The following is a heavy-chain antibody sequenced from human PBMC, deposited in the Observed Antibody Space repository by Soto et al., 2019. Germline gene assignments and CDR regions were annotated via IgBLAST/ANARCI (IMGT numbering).Heavy chain of an antibody. CDR1: GGTISSYY. D-gene: IGHD2-15*01. Sequence: SETLYLTCTVSGGTISSYYWSWIRPPTGKGLEWIGYIYYSGSTNYNPSLKSRVTISVDTSKNQFSLKLSSVTAADTAVYYCAREGGYCSGGSCYGFDPWGQGTLVTVSS. J-gene: IGHJ5*02. CDR3: AREGGYCSGGSCYGFDP. V-gene: IGHV4-59*01. CDR2: IYYSGST.